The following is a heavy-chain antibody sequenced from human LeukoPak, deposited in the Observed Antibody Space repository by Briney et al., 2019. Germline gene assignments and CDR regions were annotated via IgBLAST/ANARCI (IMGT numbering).Heavy chain of an antibody. V-gene: IGHV4-34*01. CDR3: AKVEWEERIRFLEGFKNWFGP. D-gene: IGHD3-3*01. CDR1: GESFSGYS. CDR2: INQRRNT. J-gene: IGHJ5*02. Sequence: SETPSLTCVVYGESFSGYSWSWIRQPPGKGLEWIGEINQRRNTNYNPSLKSRVTISIDTSKNQFSLKLSSVTAADTAVYYCAKVEWEERIRFLEGFKNWFGPWGQGTLVTVSS.